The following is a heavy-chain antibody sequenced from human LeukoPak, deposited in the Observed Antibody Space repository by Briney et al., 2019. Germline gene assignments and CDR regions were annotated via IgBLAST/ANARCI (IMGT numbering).Heavy chain of an antibody. CDR1: GDSISNGAYS. V-gene: IGHV4-30-2*01. CDR3: ARTGYTYAGYNWLDP. Sequence: KPSETLSLTCAVSGDSISNGAYSWSWIRQPPGKGLEWIGYIYHGGSTYYNPSLKSRVIISVDRSKKQFTLKLSSVTAADTAMYYCARTGYTYAGYNWLDPWGQGTLVTVSS. J-gene: IGHJ5*02. D-gene: IGHD5-18*01. CDR2: IYHGGST.